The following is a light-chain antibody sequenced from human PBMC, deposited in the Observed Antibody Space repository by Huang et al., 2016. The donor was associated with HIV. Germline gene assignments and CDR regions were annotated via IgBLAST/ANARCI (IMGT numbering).Light chain of an antibody. V-gene: IGKV1-39*01. CDR1: QSINSY. CDR3: QQSYSTPTWT. CDR2: SAS. J-gene: IGKJ1*01. Sequence: DIQMTQSPSSLSASVGDRVTINCRASQSINSYLNWYQQKPGKAPKLLIYSASYLESGVPSRFSGGGSGTDFTLTVSSLQPEDVATYYCQQSYSTPTWTFGQGTKVEIK.